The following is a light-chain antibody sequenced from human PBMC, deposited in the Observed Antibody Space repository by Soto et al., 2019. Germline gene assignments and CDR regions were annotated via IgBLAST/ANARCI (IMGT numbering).Light chain of an antibody. J-gene: IGLJ1*01. CDR3: SSYTSSSTLYV. CDR1: SSDVRGYNY. CDR2: EVS. V-gene: IGLV2-14*01. Sequence: QSVLTQPASVSGSPGXXXXXXXTGTSSDVRGYNYVSWYQQHPGKAPKLMIYEVSNRPSGVSNRFSGSKSGNTASLTISGLQAEDEADYYCSSYTSSSTLYVFGTGTKLTVL.